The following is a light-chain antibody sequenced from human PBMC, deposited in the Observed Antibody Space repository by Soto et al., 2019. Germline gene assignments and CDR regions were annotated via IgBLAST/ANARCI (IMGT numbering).Light chain of an antibody. Sequence: DTRTTQSPASLSASVGDRVTLICRASQTIRTYLNWYQQKPGKAPKPLIYDASSLHSGVPSRFSGSGSGTDFTLTISSLQPEDFATYYCQQSYSSPSWTFGQGTKVDNK. CDR1: QTIRTY. J-gene: IGKJ1*01. V-gene: IGKV1-39*01. CDR2: DAS. CDR3: QQSYSSPSWT.